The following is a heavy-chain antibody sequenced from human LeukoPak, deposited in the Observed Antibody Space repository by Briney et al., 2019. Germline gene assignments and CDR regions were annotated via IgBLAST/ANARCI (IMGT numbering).Heavy chain of an antibody. CDR3: ARGRIAARSRFDP. D-gene: IGHD6-6*01. V-gene: IGHV4-34*01. CDR2: INHSGST. CDR1: GGSFSGYY. J-gene: IGHJ5*02. Sequence: MSSETLSLTCAVYGGSFSGYYWSWIRQPLGKGLEWIGEINHSGSTNYNPSLKSRVTISVDTSKNQSSLKLSSVTAADTAVYYCARGRIAARSRFDPWGQGTLVTVSS.